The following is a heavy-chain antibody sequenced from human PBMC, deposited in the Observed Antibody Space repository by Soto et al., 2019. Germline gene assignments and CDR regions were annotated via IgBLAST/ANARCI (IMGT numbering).Heavy chain of an antibody. CDR1: GFTFSSYE. V-gene: IGHV3-48*03. Sequence: GGSLRLSCAASGFTFSSYEMNWVRQAPGKGLEWVSYISSSGSTIYYADSVKGRFTISRDNAKNSLYLQMNSLRAEDTAVYYCARDHRYYYDSSGYFDLGGQGTLVTVSS. J-gene: IGHJ4*02. CDR2: ISSSGSTI. D-gene: IGHD3-22*01. CDR3: ARDHRYYYDSSGYFDL.